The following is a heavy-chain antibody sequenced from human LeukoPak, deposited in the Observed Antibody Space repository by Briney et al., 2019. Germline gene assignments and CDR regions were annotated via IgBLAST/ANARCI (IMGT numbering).Heavy chain of an antibody. Sequence: SVKVSCKASGGTFSSYAISWVRQAPGHGLEWMGGIIPIFGTANYAQKFQGRVTITADESTSTAYMELSSLRSEDTAVYYCARATQRDVLLWFGESWFDPWGQGTLVTVSS. V-gene: IGHV1-69*13. CDR1: GGTFSSYA. D-gene: IGHD3-10*01. CDR2: IIPIFGTA. CDR3: ARATQRDVLLWFGESWFDP. J-gene: IGHJ5*02.